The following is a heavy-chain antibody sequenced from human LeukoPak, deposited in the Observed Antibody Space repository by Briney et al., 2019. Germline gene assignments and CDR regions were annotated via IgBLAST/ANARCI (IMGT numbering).Heavy chain of an antibody. CDR2: ISAYNGNT. CDR3: STNPTGKYYDFWSGYYTGNYYYYMDV. V-gene: IGHV1-18*01. CDR1: GYTFTSYG. Sequence: GASVKVSCTASGYTFTSYGISWGRQAPGQGLEWMGWISAYNGNTNYAQKLQRRVTMTTDTCTSTAYMELRSLRSDDAAVYYCSTNPTGKYYDFWSGYYTGNYYYYMDVWGKGTTVTVSS. J-gene: IGHJ6*03. D-gene: IGHD3-3*01.